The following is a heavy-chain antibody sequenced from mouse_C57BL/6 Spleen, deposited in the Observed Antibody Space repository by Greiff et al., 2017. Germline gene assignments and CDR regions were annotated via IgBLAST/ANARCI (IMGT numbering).Heavy chain of an antibody. CDR3: ARHEATPMDY. V-gene: IGHV5-9*01. J-gene: IGHJ4*01. CDR1: GFTFSSYT. CDR2: ISGGGGNT. D-gene: IGHD3-2*02. Sequence: EVHLVESGGGLVKPGGSLKLSCAASGFTFSSYTMSWVRQTPEKRLEWVATISGGGGNTYYPDSVKGRFTISRDNAKNTLYLQMSSLRSEDTALYYCARHEATPMDYWGQGTSVTVSS.